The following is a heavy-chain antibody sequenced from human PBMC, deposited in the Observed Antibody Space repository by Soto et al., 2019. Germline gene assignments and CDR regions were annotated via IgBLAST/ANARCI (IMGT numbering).Heavy chain of an antibody. J-gene: IGHJ4*02. CDR3: ARDPQPGSVDC. CDR2: ISAYNANT. Sequence: ASVQVSCKASGSTFTSSGISCVRHAPGQGLEWMGWISAYNANTNYAQNLQGRVTMTTDISTSTAYMELRSLRSDDTAVYYGARDPQPGSVDCWGQGTLVTVS. CDR1: GSTFTSSG. D-gene: IGHD3-10*01. V-gene: IGHV1-18*01.